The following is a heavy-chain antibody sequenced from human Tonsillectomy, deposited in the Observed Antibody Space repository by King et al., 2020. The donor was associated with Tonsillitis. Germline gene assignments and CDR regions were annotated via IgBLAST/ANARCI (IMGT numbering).Heavy chain of an antibody. CDR1: GCTFSSYA. V-gene: IGHV1-69*12. Sequence: QLVQSGADVKKPGSSVKVCCKAYGCTFSSYAISWVRQAPGQGLELMGGIISVFCTVNDAQKFQGRVTITADESTSTAYMELSSLRSEDTAVYYCARGGAAGTGDDAFDIWGQGTMVTVSS. D-gene: IGHD6-13*01. CDR3: ARGGAAGTGDDAFDI. CDR2: IISVFCTV. J-gene: IGHJ3*02.